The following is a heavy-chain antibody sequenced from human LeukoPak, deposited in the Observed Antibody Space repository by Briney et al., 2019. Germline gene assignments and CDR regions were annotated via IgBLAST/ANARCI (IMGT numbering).Heavy chain of an antibody. CDR3: ARLKSAVVLPAKEYWYFDL. V-gene: IGHV4-34*01. CDR2: INHSGST. J-gene: IGHJ2*01. CDR1: GGSFSGYY. Sequence: KPSETLSLTCAVYGGSFSGYYWSWIRQPPGKGLEWIGEINHSGSTNYNPSLKSRVTISVDTSKNQFSLKLSSVTAADTAVYYCARLKSAVVLPAKEYWYFDLWGRGTLVTVSS. D-gene: IGHD2-2*01.